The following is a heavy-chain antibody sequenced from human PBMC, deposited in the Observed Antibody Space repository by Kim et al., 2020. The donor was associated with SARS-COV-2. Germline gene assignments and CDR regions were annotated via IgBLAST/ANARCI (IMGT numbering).Heavy chain of an antibody. J-gene: IGHJ6*02. CDR2: IIPILGIA. Sequence: SVKVSCKASGGTFSSYTISWVRQAPGQGLEWMGRIIPILGIANYAQKFQGRVTITADKSTSTAYMELSSLRSEDTAVYYCAREVAGSDYYYYGMDVWGQGTTVTVSS. V-gene: IGHV1-69*04. CDR3: AREVAGSDYYYYGMDV. CDR1: GGTFSSYT. D-gene: IGHD6-19*01.